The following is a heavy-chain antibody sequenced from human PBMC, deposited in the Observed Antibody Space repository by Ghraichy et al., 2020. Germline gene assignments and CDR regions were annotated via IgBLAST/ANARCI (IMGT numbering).Heavy chain of an antibody. CDR2: INHSGST. Sequence: SETLSLTCAVYGGSFSGYYWSWIRQPPGKGLEWIGEINHSGSTNYNPSLKSRVTISVDTSKNQFSLKLSSVTAADTAVYYCARSRSDYGDYGLYFDYWGQGTLVTVSS. D-gene: IGHD4-17*01. J-gene: IGHJ4*02. CDR3: ARSRSDYGDYGLYFDY. V-gene: IGHV4-34*01. CDR1: GGSFSGYY.